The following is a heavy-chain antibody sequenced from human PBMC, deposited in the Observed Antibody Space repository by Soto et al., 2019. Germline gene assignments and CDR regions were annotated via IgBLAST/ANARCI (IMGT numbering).Heavy chain of an antibody. D-gene: IGHD5-18*01. CDR3: AKDPGSYGELDY. CDR2: ISYDGSNK. V-gene: IGHV3-30*18. Sequence: QVQLVESGGGVVQPGRSLRLSCAASGFTFSSYGMHWVRQAPGKGLEWVAVISYDGSNKYYADSVKGRFTISRDNSKNTLDLQMNSLRAEDTAVYYWAKDPGSYGELDYLGQGTLVTVSS. J-gene: IGHJ4*02. CDR1: GFTFSSYG.